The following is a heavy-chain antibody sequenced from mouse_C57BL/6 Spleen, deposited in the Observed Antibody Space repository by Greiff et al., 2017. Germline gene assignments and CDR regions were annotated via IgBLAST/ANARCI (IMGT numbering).Heavy chain of an antibody. CDR1: GYTFTSYW. CDR3: ARYPITTVVEGYFDY. V-gene: IGHV1-72*01. CDR2: IDPNSGGT. Sequence: QVQLQQSGAELVKPGASVKLSCKASGYTFTSYWMHWVKQRPGRGLEWIGRIDPNSGGTKYNEKFKSKATLTVDKPSSTAYMQLSSLTAEDSAVYYCARYPITTVVEGYFDYWGQGTTLTVSS. D-gene: IGHD1-1*01. J-gene: IGHJ2*01.